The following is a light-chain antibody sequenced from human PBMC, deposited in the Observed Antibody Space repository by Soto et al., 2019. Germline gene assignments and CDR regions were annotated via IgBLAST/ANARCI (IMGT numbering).Light chain of an antibody. Sequence: DIQMTRSPSTLSASAGARVTITCRASQSIRSWLAWYQQKPGKAPKLLIYAASSLQRGVPSRFSGSGSGTDFTLTISSLQPEDFATYYCQQSDNLPIAFGQGTRLEIK. CDR2: AAS. J-gene: IGKJ5*01. V-gene: IGKV1-5*01. CDR3: QQSDNLPIA. CDR1: QSIRSW.